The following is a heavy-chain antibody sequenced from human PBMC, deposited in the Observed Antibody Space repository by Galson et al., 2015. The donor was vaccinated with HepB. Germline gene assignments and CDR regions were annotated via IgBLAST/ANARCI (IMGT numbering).Heavy chain of an antibody. CDR2: ISSGGDTT. J-gene: IGHJ4*02. V-gene: IGHV3-23*01. D-gene: IGHD3-3*01. CDR1: GSTFNSYG. Sequence: SLRLSCAASGSTFNSYGMSWVRQAPGKGLEWVSTISSGGDTTYYADSVKGRFTISRDNSKNTLSLQMDSLRADDTAVYYCAKFWSGSYADFDYWGQGTLVTVSS. CDR3: AKFWSGSYADFDY.